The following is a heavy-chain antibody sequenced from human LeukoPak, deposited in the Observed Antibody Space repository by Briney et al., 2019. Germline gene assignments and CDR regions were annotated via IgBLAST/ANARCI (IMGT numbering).Heavy chain of an antibody. Sequence: SENLSLTFPVPGGSLSSYYWSLIRQPPGKGLEWIWYIYYSGSTNYNPSLKSRVTISVDTSKNQFSLKLSSVTAADTAVYYCARDSSGWYNGAFDIWGQGTMVTVSS. J-gene: IGHJ3*02. CDR2: IYYSGST. CDR1: GGSLSSYY. V-gene: IGHV4-59*01. D-gene: IGHD6-19*01. CDR3: ARDSSGWYNGAFDI.